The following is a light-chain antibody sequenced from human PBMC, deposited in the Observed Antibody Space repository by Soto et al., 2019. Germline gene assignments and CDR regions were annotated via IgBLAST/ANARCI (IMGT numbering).Light chain of an antibody. CDR2: DVA. J-gene: IGLJ1*01. V-gene: IGLV2-14*01. CDR3: VSYTSSTTYG. CDR1: SSDVGAFNY. Sequence: QSVLTQPASVSGSPGQSITISCTATSSDVGAFNYVSWYQQHPGKAPTNLMIYDVANRPSGVSNRFSGSKSGSTASLIISRLQTEDEADYYCVSYTSSTTYGFGTGTKV.